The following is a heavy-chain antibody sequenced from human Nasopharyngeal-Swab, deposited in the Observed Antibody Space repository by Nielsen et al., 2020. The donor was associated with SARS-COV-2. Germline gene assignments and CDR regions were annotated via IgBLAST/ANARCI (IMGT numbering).Heavy chain of an antibody. CDR3: ATWMTAHFDY. CDR2: VDYDGVRT. Sequence: GGSLRLSYTGSGYTFSNYAISWVRQAPGQGLEWVSTVDYDGVRTHYADSVEGRFIISRDNSRNTAYLQIKSLRVEDAAVYYCATWMTAHFDYWGQGILVT. CDR1: GYTFSNYA. D-gene: IGHD5-18*01. V-gene: IGHV3-23*01. J-gene: IGHJ4*02.